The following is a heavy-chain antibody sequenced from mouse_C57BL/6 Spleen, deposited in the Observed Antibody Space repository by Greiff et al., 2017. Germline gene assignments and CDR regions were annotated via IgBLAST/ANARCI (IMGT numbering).Heavy chain of an antibody. CDR2: IGPETGGT. CDR1: GYTFTDYE. CDR3: TRVDYGSSLWYFDV. Sequence: QVQLKESGAELVRPGASVTLSCKASGYTFTDYEMHWVKQTPVHGLEWIGAIGPETGGTAYNQKFKGKAILTADKSSSTAYMELRSLTSEDSAVYYGTRVDYGSSLWYFDVWGTGTTVTVSS. J-gene: IGHJ1*03. V-gene: IGHV1-15*01. D-gene: IGHD1-1*01.